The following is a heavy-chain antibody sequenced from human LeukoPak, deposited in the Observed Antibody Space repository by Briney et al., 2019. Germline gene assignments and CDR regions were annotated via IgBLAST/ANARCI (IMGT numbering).Heavy chain of an antibody. CDR3: ASVGAFDI. Sequence: GSLRLSCAASGFTFSSYSMNWVRQPPGKGLEWIGSIYYSGSTYYNPSLKSRVTISVDTSKNQFSLKLSSVTAADTAVYYCASVGAFDIWGQGTMVTVSS. V-gene: IGHV4-39*07. CDR1: GFTFSSYS. J-gene: IGHJ3*02. CDR2: IYYSGST.